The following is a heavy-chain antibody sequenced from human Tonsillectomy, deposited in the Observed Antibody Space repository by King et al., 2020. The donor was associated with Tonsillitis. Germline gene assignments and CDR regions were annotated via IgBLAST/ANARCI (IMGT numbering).Heavy chain of an antibody. D-gene: IGHD3-16*01. J-gene: IGHJ4*02. CDR2: INPDGSQK. V-gene: IGHV3-7*01. Sequence: EVQLVESGGGLVQPGGSLRLSCAASGFTFSNYLMTWVRQAPGKGLEWVANINPDGSQKDYVDSVRGRFTISRDNAKNSLYLQMNNLRTEDTSVYYCARDPYWGSGYWGQGTLVTVSS. CDR1: GFTFSNYL. CDR3: ARDPYWGSGY.